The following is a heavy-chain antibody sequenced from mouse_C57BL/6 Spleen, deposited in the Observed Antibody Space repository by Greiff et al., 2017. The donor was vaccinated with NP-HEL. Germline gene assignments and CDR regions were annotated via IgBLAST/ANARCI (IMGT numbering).Heavy chain of an antibody. D-gene: IGHD2-4*01. Sequence: DVKLQESGPGLVKPSQSLSLTCSVTGYSITSGYYWNWIRQFPGNKLEWMGYISYDGSNNYNPSLKNLISITRDTSKNQFFLKLNSVTTEDTATYYCAREYYDYDVSYFDYWGQGTTLTVSS. CDR2: ISYDGSN. CDR1: GYSITSGYY. J-gene: IGHJ2*01. CDR3: AREYYDYDVSYFDY. V-gene: IGHV3-6*01.